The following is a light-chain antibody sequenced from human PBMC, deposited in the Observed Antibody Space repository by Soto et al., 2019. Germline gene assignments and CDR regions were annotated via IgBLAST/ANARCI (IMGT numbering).Light chain of an antibody. V-gene: IGLV1-40*01. CDR3: AAWDDSLSGLV. CDR2: GNS. J-gene: IGLJ1*01. CDR1: SSNIGAGFD. Sequence: QAVLTQPPSVSGAPGQRVTISCTGSSSNIGAGFDVHWYHQIAGTAPKLLIYGNSNRPSGVPDRFSGSKSGTSASLAISGLRSEDEADYYCAAWDDSLSGLVFGTGTKLTVL.